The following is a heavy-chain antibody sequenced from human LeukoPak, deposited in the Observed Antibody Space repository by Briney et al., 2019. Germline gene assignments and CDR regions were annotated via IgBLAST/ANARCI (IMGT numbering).Heavy chain of an antibody. J-gene: IGHJ4*02. CDR2: IYYSGST. Sequence: SETLSLTCTVSGGCISSYYWSWIRQPPGKGLEWIGYIYYSGSTNYNPSLKSRVTISVDTSKNQFSLKLSSVTAADTAVYYCARDGERYSYGFDYWGQGTLVTVSS. V-gene: IGHV4-59*01. D-gene: IGHD5-18*01. CDR1: GGCISSYY. CDR3: ARDGERYSYGFDY.